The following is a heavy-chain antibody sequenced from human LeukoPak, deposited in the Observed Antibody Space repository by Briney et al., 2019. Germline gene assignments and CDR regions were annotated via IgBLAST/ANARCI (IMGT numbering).Heavy chain of an antibody. CDR1: GGSISSGGYS. CDR2: IYHSGST. V-gene: IGHV4-30-2*01. J-gene: IGHJ4*02. Sequence: PSETLSLTCAVSGGSISSGGYSWSWIRQPPGKGLEWIGYIYHSGSTYYNPSLKSRVTISVDRSKNQFSLKLSSVTAADTAVYYCARLDDSSGHWGYWGQGTLVTVSS. D-gene: IGHD3-22*01. CDR3: ARLDDSSGHWGY.